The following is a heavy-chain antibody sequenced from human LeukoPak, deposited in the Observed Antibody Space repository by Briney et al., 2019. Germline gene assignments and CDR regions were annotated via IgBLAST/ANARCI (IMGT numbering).Heavy chain of an antibody. CDR3: AKELVWRFLEWSGAFDI. V-gene: IGHV3-7*03. J-gene: IGHJ3*02. CDR1: GFNFRAYW. CDR2: IHQHGSKE. Sequence: GGSLRLSCTTSGFNFRAYWTGWVRQAPGKGLEWVANIHQHGSKENYLDSVKGRFTISRDNAKSSIYLQMNSLRAEDTAIYYCAKELVWRFLEWSGAFDIWGQGTMVTVSS. D-gene: IGHD3-3*01.